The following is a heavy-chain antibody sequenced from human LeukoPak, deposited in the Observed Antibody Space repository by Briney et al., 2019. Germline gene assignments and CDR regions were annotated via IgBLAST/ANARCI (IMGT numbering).Heavy chain of an antibody. D-gene: IGHD3-22*01. Sequence: GGSLRLSCAASGFTFSSYAMHWLRHAPGKGLEWGADISYDGSNKYYADSVKGRFSISRGNSKNTLYLQMNSLRAEDTAVYYCESPTYYYDSSGGVDYWGQGTLVTVSS. CDR3: ESPTYYYDSSGGVDY. CDR1: GFTFSSYA. V-gene: IGHV3-30*04. CDR2: ISYDGSNK. J-gene: IGHJ4*02.